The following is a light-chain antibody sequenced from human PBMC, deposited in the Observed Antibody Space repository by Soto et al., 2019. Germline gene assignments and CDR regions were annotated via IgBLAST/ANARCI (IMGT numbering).Light chain of an antibody. CDR2: QAS. CDR3: LQYYTYPFT. J-gene: IGKJ4*01. V-gene: IGKV1-5*03. CDR1: QRISSA. Sequence: DIQMTQSPSTLSAYVGDRVTITCRASQRISSALAWYQQRPGRAPKLLIYQASVLESGVPSRFSGSGAGAEFTPTFRSLQSDDFATYFCLQYYTYPFTLGGGTKVDIK.